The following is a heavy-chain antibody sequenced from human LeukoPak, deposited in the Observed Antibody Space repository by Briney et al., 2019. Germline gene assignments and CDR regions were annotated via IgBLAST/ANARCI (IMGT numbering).Heavy chain of an antibody. CDR3: ASGGGSIWFDP. Sequence: PSETLSLTCAVYGGSFSGYYWSWIRQPPGKGLEWIGEINHRGSTNYNPSLKSRVTISVDTSKNQFSLKLSSVTAADTAVYYCASGGGSIWFDPWGQGTLVTVSS. J-gene: IGHJ5*02. D-gene: IGHD2-15*01. V-gene: IGHV4-34*01. CDR2: INHRGST. CDR1: GGSFSGYY.